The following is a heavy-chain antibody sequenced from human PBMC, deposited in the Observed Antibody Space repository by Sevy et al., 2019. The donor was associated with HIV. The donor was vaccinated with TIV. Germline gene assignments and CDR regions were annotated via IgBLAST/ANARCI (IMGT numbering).Heavy chain of an antibody. Sequence: SETLSLTCTVSGGSISSSSYYWGWIRQPPGKGLEWIGSIYYSGSTYYNPSLKSRVTISVDTSKNQFSLKLSSVTAADTAMYYCARGGGKQLWFELDYWGQGTLVTVSS. CDR2: IYYSGST. CDR3: ARGGGKQLWFELDY. V-gene: IGHV4-39*01. CDR1: GGSISSSSYY. D-gene: IGHD5-18*01. J-gene: IGHJ4*02.